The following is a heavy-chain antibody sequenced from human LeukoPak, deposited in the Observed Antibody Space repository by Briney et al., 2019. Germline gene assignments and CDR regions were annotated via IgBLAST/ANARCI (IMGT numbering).Heavy chain of an antibody. J-gene: IGHJ4*02. CDR1: GGSISSSRDY. D-gene: IGHD6-19*01. V-gene: IGHV4-39*01. CDR3: ARHVEIAVAGPIDY. CDR2: IYYSGST. Sequence: PSETLSLTCTVSGGSISSSRDYWGWIRQPPGKGRVWIGSIYYSGSTYYNPSLKSRVTISVDTSKNQFSLKLSSVTAADTAVYYCARHVEIAVAGPIDYWGQGTLVTVSS.